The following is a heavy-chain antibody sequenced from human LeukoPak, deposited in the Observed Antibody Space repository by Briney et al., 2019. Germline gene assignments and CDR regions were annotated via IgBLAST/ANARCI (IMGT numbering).Heavy chain of an antibody. CDR2: IYPGDSDT. J-gene: IGHJ4*02. CDR1: GYDFTNSW. CDR3: ARARTMVRGAATSFDY. Sequence: GESLKISCKTSGYDFTNSWIGWVRQMPGKGLEWMGIIYPGDSDTRYSPSLQGQVTISADKSISTAYLQWSSLKASDTAMYYCARARTMVRGAATSFDYWGQGTLVTVSS. V-gene: IGHV5-51*01. D-gene: IGHD3-10*01.